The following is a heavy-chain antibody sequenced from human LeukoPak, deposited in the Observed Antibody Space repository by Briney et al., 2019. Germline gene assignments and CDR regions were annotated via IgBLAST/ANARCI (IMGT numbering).Heavy chain of an antibody. CDR1: GGSFSGYY. J-gene: IGHJ4*02. CDR2: INHSGST. V-gene: IGHV4-34*01. CDR3: ARDPNGPNYFDY. Sequence: PSETLSLTCAVYGGSFSGYYWSWIRQPPGKGLEWIGEINHSGSTNYNPSLKSRVTISVDTSKNQFSLKLSSVTAADTAVYYCARDPNGPNYFDYWGQGTLVTVSS. D-gene: IGHD2-8*01.